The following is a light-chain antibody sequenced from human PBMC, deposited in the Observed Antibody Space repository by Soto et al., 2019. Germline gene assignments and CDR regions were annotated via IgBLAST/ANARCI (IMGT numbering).Light chain of an antibody. Sequence: AILMTQSPASLSASPGDRVTITCRASQGISSYLAWYQQKPGKAPKLLIYAASTLQSGVPSRFSGSGSGTDFTLTISCLQSEDFATYYCQQYYSYPRTFGQGTKV. CDR2: AAS. J-gene: IGKJ1*01. CDR1: QGISSY. V-gene: IGKV1-8*01. CDR3: QQYYSYPRT.